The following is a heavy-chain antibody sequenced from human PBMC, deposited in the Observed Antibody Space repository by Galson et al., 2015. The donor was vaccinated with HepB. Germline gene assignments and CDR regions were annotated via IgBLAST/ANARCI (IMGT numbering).Heavy chain of an antibody. Sequence: SVKVSCKASGGTFSSYAISWVRQAPGQGLEWMGGIIPIFGTANYAQKFQGRVTITADESTSTAYMELSSLRSEDTAVYYCARALYCSSTSCPYYYYYMDVWGKGTTVTVSS. V-gene: IGHV1-69*13. J-gene: IGHJ6*03. CDR1: GGTFSSYA. CDR3: ARALYCSSTSCPYYYYYMDV. D-gene: IGHD2-2*01. CDR2: IIPIFGTA.